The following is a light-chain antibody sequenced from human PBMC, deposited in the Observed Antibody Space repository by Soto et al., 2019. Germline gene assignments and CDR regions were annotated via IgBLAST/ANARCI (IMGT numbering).Light chain of an antibody. CDR1: TSNIGSHS. Sequence: QLVLTQPPSASGAPGQRVTISCSGSTSNIGSHSVNWYRQLPGTAPKVVMFANDERPSGVPDRISGSKSGTSASLVISGLQFEDEADYYCSSYTSIITVVFGGGTKLTVL. J-gene: IGLJ2*01. CDR3: SSYTSIITVV. CDR2: AND. V-gene: IGLV1-44*01.